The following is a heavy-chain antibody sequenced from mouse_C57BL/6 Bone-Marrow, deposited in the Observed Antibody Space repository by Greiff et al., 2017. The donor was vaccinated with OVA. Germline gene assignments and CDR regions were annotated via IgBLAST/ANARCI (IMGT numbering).Heavy chain of an antibody. J-gene: IGHJ2*01. V-gene: IGHV1-50*01. D-gene: IGHD2-1*01. CDR2: IDPSDSYT. Sequence: QVQLQQPGAELVKPGASVKLSCKASGYTFTSYWMQWVKQRPGQGLEWIGEIDPSDSYTNYNQKFKGKATLTVDTSSSTAYMQLSSLTSEDSAVYYCARSNYGNWEGYWGQGTTLTVSS. CDR3: ARSNYGNWEGY. CDR1: GYTFTSYW.